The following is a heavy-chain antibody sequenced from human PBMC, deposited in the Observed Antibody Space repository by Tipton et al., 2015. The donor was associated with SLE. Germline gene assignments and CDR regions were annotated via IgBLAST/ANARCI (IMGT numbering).Heavy chain of an antibody. J-gene: IGHJ4*02. CDR3: AKDRGSTLTGKLDC. CDR1: EFTFSNFG. Sequence: SLRLSCEASEFTFSNFGFHWVRQAPGKGLEWVTFIQYDGSNIYYSDSVKGRFTISRDKSKSTVFLQMNSLRPEDTAVYYCAKDRGSTLTGKLDCWGQGTLVTVSS. V-gene: IGHV3-30*02. D-gene: IGHD3-9*01. CDR2: IQYDGSNI.